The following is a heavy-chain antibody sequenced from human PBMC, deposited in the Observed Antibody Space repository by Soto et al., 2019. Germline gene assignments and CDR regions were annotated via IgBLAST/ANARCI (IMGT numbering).Heavy chain of an antibody. J-gene: IGHJ4*02. CDR1: GFSFSKYG. CDR3: TRGPRPTSTGTGAF. CDR2: ISYDGSEK. V-gene: IGHV3-33*08. Sequence: QVALVESGGGVVRPGRSLRLSCGASGFSFSKYGMHWVRQAPGEGLEWLSLISYDGSEKWYAESVKGRFTISRDNAKNTLYLQMNALRVEDTGVYYCTRGPRPTSTGTGAFWGQGTLVTVSS. D-gene: IGHD1-1*01.